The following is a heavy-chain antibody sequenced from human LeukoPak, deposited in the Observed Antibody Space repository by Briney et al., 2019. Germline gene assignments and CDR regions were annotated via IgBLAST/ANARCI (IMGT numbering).Heavy chain of an antibody. CDR1: GFTFSAYA. CDR3: VKITSVTGGDC. J-gene: IGHJ4*02. CDR2: ISNNGGSS. V-gene: IGHV3-64D*09. D-gene: IGHD7-27*01. Sequence: GGSLRLSCSASGFTFSAYAMYWVRQAPGKGLEYFSGISNNGGSSFYADSVKGRFTISRDNSTNTLYLQMSSLRAEDTAVYYCVKITSVTGGDCWGQGTRLTVSS.